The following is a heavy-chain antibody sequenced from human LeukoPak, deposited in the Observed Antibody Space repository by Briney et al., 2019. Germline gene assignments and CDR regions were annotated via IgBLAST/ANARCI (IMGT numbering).Heavy chain of an antibody. V-gene: IGHV4-39*01. CDR1: GGSIRSSSYY. D-gene: IGHD2-21*01. CDR3: ARSVSWGLLVRDDAFDI. CDR2: IYYSGST. Sequence: PSETLSLTCTVSGGSIRSSSYYWGWIRQPPGKGLEWVGSIYYSGSTYYNASLKSRGTISVDTSKNQFSLKLNSVTAADTAVYFCARSVSWGLLVRDDAFDIWGQGTMVTVSS. J-gene: IGHJ3*02.